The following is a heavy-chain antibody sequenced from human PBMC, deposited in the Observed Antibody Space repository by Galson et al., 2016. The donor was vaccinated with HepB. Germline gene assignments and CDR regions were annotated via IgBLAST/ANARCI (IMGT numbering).Heavy chain of an antibody. CDR1: GFTFSSYS. CDR2: LTSSGGST. V-gene: IGHV3-23*01. Sequence: SLRLSCAASGFTFSSYSMAWVRQAPGKGLEWVSSLTSSGGSTRYTDSVKGRFTISRDNSKNTLYLQMNSLRAEDTAVYYCAKVLPYSAGHGMDVRGQGTTVTVSS. D-gene: IGHD6-13*01. CDR3: AKVLPYSAGHGMDV. J-gene: IGHJ6*01.